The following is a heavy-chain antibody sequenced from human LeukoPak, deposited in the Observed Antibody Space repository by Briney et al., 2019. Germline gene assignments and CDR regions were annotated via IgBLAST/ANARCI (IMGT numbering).Heavy chain of an antibody. CDR3: ARHAEYNSGWHFYLDH. Sequence: SGTLALTCTVSGVSTTNGIYYWAWIRQPPGKGLEWIGSVHNVGSTYYNLSLRSRVTMSIDTSKNQFSLRLNSVTAADTAVYYCARHAEYNSGWHFYLDHWGQGILVTVSS. CDR2: VHNVGST. J-gene: IGHJ4*02. CDR1: GVSTTNGIYY. D-gene: IGHD6-19*01. V-gene: IGHV4-39*01.